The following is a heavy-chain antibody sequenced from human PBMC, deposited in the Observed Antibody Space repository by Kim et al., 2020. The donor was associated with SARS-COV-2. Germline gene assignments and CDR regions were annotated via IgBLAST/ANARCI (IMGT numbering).Heavy chain of an antibody. V-gene: IGHV4-31*03. Sequence: SETLSLTCTVSGGSISSGGYYWSWIRQHPGKGLEWIGYIYYSGSTYYNPSLKSRVTISVDTSKNQFSLKLSSVTAADTAVYYCAREGDIVATKSHTSWFDPWGQGTLVTVSS. CDR1: GGSISSGGYY. D-gene: IGHD5-12*01. CDR3: AREGDIVATKSHTSWFDP. CDR2: IYYSGST. J-gene: IGHJ5*02.